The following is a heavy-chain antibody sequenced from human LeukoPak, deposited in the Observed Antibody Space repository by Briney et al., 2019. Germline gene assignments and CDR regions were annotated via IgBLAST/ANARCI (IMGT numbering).Heavy chain of an antibody. V-gene: IGHV2-5*02. Sequence: SGPTLVKPTQTLTLTCTFSGFSLSTSGVGVGWIRQPPGKALEWLALIYWDDDKRYSPSLKSRLTITKDTSKNQVVLTMTNMDPVDTATYYCAHVLRYFDWFSYVDYFDYWGQGTLVTVSS. CDR3: AHVLRYFDWFSYVDYFDY. J-gene: IGHJ4*02. CDR1: GFSLSTSGVG. CDR2: IYWDDDK. D-gene: IGHD3-9*01.